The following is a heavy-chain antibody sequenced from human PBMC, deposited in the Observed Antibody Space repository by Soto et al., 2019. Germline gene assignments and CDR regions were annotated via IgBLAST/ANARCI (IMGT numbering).Heavy chain of an antibody. J-gene: IGHJ6*02. V-gene: IGHV1-69*05. D-gene: IGHD6-13*01. CDR1: GGTFSSYA. CDR2: IIPIFGTA. Sequence: SVKVSCKASGGTFSSYAISWVRQAPGQGLEWMGGIIPIFGTANYAQKFQGRVTITTDKSTSTAYMELSSLRSEDTAVYYCARDQAAAGLRYYYYYGMDVWAKGPRSPSP. CDR3: ARDQAAAGLRYYYYYGMDV.